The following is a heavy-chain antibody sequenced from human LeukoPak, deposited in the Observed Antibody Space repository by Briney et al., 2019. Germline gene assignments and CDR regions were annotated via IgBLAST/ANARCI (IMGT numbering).Heavy chain of an antibody. CDR3: AKDKVDGGSVFFSGEGTGIGY. Sequence: GGSLRLSCAASGFTFSSYGMHWVRQAPGKGLEWVAFIRYDGSNKYYADSVKGRFTISRDNSKNTLYLQMNSLRAEDTAVYYCAKDKVDGGSVFFSGEGTGIGYWGQGTLVTVSS. CDR1: GFTFSSYG. CDR2: IRYDGSNK. D-gene: IGHD7-27*01. J-gene: IGHJ4*02. V-gene: IGHV3-30*02.